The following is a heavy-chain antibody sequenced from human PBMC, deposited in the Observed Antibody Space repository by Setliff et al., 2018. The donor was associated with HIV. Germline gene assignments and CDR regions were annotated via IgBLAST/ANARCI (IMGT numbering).Heavy chain of an antibody. CDR3: AHNRDHSTGPYFYDY. D-gene: IGHD6-19*01. J-gene: IGHJ4*02. V-gene: IGHV2-5*01. CDR1: GFSLTTSGVG. Sequence: ESGPTLVNPTQTLTLTCTFSGFSLTTSGVGVGWIRQPPGEALEWLALIYWNDDKRYNLSLKSRLTVTKDTSKKEVVVTMTNMVPVDTATYYCAHNRDHSTGPYFYDYWGQGTRVTVSS. CDR2: IYWNDDK.